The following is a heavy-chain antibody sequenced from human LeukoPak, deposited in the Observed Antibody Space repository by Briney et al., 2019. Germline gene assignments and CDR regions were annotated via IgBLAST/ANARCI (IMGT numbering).Heavy chain of an antibody. CDR1: GFTFSRYE. D-gene: IGHD2-15*01. J-gene: IGHJ4*02. CDR3: ARSSSRYCSGGSCYSGVLGYFDY. V-gene: IGHV3-48*01. CDR2: ISSSRRTI. Sequence: GGSLRLSCAASGFTFSRYEMNWVRQAPGKGLEWVSYISSSRRTISYADSVKGRFTISRDNAKNSLYLQMNSLRAEDTAVYYCARSSSRYCSGGSCYSGVLGYFDYWGQGTLVTVSS.